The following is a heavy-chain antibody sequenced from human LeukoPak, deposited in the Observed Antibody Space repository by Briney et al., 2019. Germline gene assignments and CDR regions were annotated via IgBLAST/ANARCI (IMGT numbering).Heavy chain of an antibody. Sequence: PGGSLRLSCAASGFTFSSYDMHWVRLAKGKGLERVSAVGTAGDTYYPGSLKGRFSISRENAKNSLYLKMNSLRAADTDVYYCARASYYYDSSGYYYFDDWGQGTLVTVSS. CDR2: VGTAGDT. V-gene: IGHV3-13*04. J-gene: IGHJ4*02. CDR3: ARASYYYDSSGYYYFDD. CDR1: GFTFSSYD. D-gene: IGHD3-22*01.